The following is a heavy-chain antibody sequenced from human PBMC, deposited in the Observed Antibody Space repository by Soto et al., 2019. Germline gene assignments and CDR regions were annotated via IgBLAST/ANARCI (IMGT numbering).Heavy chain of an antibody. D-gene: IGHD2-2*01. CDR2: ISANRYNQ. CDR3: VRDTADDCRSDTCYVPLQH. CDR1: GFPFSTFA. J-gene: IGHJ1*01. Sequence: QVQLVDSGGGVVQPGRSLRLSCAASGFPFSTFAIHWVRQAPGKGLEWVAAISANRYNQFYGHSVKGRFIISRDNSWNTVDLQMNSVRVEDTALYYCVRDTADDCRSDTCYVPLQHWGHGTLVIVSS. V-gene: IGHV3-30*04.